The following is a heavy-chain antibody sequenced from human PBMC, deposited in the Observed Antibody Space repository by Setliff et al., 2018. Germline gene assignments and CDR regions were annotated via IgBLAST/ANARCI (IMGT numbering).Heavy chain of an antibody. V-gene: IGHV1-18*01. Sequence: ASVKVSCKAFGYSFTNYGLNWVRQAPGQGPEWMGWISGYDDNTNYAQHLQGRVTMTTDTSTSTAYMELRSLTSADTAVYYCARGSAKMVALPTANYFDPWGQGTPVTVSS. CDR3: ARGSAKMVALPTANYFDP. D-gene: IGHD2-2*01. CDR1: GYSFTNYG. J-gene: IGHJ5*02. CDR2: ISGYDDNT.